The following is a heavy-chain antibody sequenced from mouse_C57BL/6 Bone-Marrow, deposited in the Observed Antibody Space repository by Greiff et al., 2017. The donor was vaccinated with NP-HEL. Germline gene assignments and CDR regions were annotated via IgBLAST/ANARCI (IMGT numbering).Heavy chain of an antibody. Sequence: EVQLVESGGGLVKPGGSLKLSCAASGFTFSSYAMSWVRQTPEKRLEWVATISDGGSYTYYPDNVKGRFTISRDNAKNNLYLQMSHLKSEDTAMYYCARAGITTVVAHYAMDCWGQGTSVTVSS. V-gene: IGHV5-4*01. CDR2: ISDGGSYT. D-gene: IGHD1-1*01. CDR3: ARAGITTVVAHYAMDC. J-gene: IGHJ4*01. CDR1: GFTFSSYA.